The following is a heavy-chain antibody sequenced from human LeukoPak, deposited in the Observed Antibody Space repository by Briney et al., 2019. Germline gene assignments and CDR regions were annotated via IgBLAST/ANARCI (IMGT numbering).Heavy chain of an antibody. V-gene: IGHV3-23*01. J-gene: IGHJ4*02. CDR2: ISGSGGST. Sequence: GGSLRLSCAASGFTFSSYAMSWVRQAPGKGLEWVSAISGSGGSTYYADSVRGRFTISRDNSKNTLYLQMNSLRAEDTAVYYCAKEGEPYYYGSGSYLDYWGQGTLVTVSS. CDR3: AKEGEPYYYGSGSYLDY. D-gene: IGHD3-10*01. CDR1: GFTFSSYA.